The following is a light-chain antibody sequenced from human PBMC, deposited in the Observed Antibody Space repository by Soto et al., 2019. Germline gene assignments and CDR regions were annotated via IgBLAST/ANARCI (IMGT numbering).Light chain of an antibody. CDR1: SGHSSYA. CDR2: LNSDGSH. J-gene: IGLJ3*02. Sequence: QPVLTQSPSASASLGASVKLTCTLSSGHSSYAIAWHQQQPEKGPRYLMKLNSDGSHSKGDGIPDRFSGSSSGAERYLTISILQSEDEADYYCQTWGTGIRVFGGGTQLTVL. V-gene: IGLV4-69*01. CDR3: QTWGTGIRV.